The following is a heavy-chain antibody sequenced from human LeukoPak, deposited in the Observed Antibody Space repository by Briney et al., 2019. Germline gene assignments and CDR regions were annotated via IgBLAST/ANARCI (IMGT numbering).Heavy chain of an antibody. CDR3: ASVTRVAGLNFDY. CDR2: IYHSGST. D-gene: IGHD6-19*01. J-gene: IGHJ4*02. CDR1: GGSISSSNW. V-gene: IGHV4-4*02. Sequence: PSETLSLTCAVSGGSISSSNWWSWVRQPPGKGLEWIGEIYHSGSTNYNPSLKSRVTISVDKSKNQFSLKLSSVTAADTAVYYCASVTRVAGLNFDYWGQGTLVTVSS.